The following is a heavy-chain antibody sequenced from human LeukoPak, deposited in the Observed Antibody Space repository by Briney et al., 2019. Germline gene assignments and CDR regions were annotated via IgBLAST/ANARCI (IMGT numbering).Heavy chain of an antibody. J-gene: IGHJ4*02. D-gene: IGHD5-18*01. V-gene: IGHV4-59*01. CDR2: IYYSGST. CDR3: ARGRGYSYGNFDY. Sequence: SETLSLTCTVSGGSISSYYWSWIRQPPGKGLEWIGYIYYSGSTNYNPSLKSRVTISVDTSKNQFSLKLSSVTAADTAVYYRARGRGYSYGNFDYWGQGTLVTVSS. CDR1: GGSISSYY.